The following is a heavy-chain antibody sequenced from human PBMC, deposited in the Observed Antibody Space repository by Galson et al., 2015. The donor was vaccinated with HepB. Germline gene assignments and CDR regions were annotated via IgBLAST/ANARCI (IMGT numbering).Heavy chain of an antibody. CDR2: IDPSDSYT. V-gene: IGHV5-10-1*01. J-gene: IGHJ6*04. Sequence: QSGAEVKKPGESLRISCKGSGYSFTSYWISWVRQMPGKGLEWMGRIDPSDSYTNYSPSFQGHVTISADKSISTAYLQWSSLKASDTAMYYCARRGLVVVPAADYYYYYGMDVWGKGTTVTVSS. CDR3: ARRGLVVVPAADYYYYYGMDV. CDR1: GYSFTSYW. D-gene: IGHD2-2*01.